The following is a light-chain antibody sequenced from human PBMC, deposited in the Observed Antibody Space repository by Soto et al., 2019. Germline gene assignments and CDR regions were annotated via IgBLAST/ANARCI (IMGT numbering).Light chain of an antibody. Sequence: QSVLTQPPSVSGAPGQRVTISCTGSNSNIGAGYDVHWYQRLPGTAPKLLIYHNSNRPSGVPDRLSGSKSGTSASLAITGLQAEDEADYYCQSYDTSLSGSYVFGAGTKVTVL. CDR1: NSNIGAGYD. J-gene: IGLJ1*01. V-gene: IGLV1-40*01. CDR2: HNS. CDR3: QSYDTSLSGSYV.